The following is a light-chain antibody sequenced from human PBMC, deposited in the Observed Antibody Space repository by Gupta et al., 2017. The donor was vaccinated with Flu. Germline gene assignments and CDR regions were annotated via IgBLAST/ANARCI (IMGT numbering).Light chain of an antibody. V-gene: IGLV1-47*01. CDR1: NSNIGINY. CDR2: KSN. CDR3: ATWDDSLSAVV. J-gene: IGLJ2*01. Sequence: QSVLTQPSSTSGTPGQRVTFLRSGGNSNIGINYVYWYQQLPGAAPKLIIYKSNQRRSGVPDRFSGSKSGTSASPATTGLRSEDEAEYYCATWDDSLSAVVFGGGTKLTVL.